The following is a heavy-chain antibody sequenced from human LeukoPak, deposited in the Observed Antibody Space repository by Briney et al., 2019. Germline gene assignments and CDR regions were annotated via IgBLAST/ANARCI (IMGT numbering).Heavy chain of an antibody. CDR1: CGSINSGDYY. V-gene: IGHV4-30-4*08. CDR2: IYYSGST. D-gene: IGHD2-8*01. Sequence: SETLSLTCTVSCGSINSGDYYWSWIRQPPGKGLEWIGYIYYSGSTYYNPSLKSRVTISIDTSKNQFSLKLSSVTAADTAVYYCARTKGNYYYMDVWGKGTTVTVSS. J-gene: IGHJ6*03. CDR3: ARTKGNYYYMDV.